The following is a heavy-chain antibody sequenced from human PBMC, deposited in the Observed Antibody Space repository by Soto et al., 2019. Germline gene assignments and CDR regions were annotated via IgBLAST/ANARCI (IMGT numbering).Heavy chain of an antibody. CDR2: IYWDDDK. CDR1: GFSLSTSGVG. J-gene: IGHJ4*02. Sequence: QITLKESGPTLVKPTQTLTLTCTFSGFSLSTSGVGVGWIRQPPGKALEWLALIYWDDDKRYSPSLKSRLTTPKDTSKNQLGLTTPNMGPVDTATYYCSHTSTTAASGHYWGQGTLVTGSS. V-gene: IGHV2-5*02. D-gene: IGHD2-2*01. CDR3: SHTSTTAASGHY.